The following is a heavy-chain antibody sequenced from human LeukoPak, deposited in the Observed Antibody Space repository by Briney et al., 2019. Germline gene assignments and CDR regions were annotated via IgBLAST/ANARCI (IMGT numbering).Heavy chain of an antibody. Sequence: PGGSLRLSCAASGFTFSSYAMSWVRQAPGKGLEWVAVISYDGSNKYYADSVKGRFTISRDNSKNTLYLQMNSLRAEDTAVYYCARGSYDSSGHKYYFDYWGQGTLVTVSS. CDR3: ARGSYDSSGHKYYFDY. CDR1: GFTFSSYA. D-gene: IGHD3-22*01. J-gene: IGHJ4*02. V-gene: IGHV3-30-3*01. CDR2: ISYDGSNK.